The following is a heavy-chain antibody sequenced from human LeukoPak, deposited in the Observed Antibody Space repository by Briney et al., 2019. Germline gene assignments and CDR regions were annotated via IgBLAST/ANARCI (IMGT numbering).Heavy chain of an antibody. D-gene: IGHD3-10*01. V-gene: IGHV4-59*08. CDR1: GGSFSGYY. CDR3: ARAPYGSGSYVRFDP. CDR2: IYYSGST. J-gene: IGHJ5*02. Sequence: SETLSLTCAVYGGSFSGYYWSWIRQPPGKGLEWIGYIYYSGSTNYNPSLKSRVTISVDTSKNQFSLKLSSVTAADTAVYYCARAPYGSGSYVRFDPWGQGTLVTVSS.